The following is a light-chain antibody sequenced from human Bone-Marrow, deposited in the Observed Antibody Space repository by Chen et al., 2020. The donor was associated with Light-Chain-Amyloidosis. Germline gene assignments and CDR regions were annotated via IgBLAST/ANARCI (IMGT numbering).Light chain of an antibody. Sequence: QSAPTQPASVSGSPGQAITTSCTGTSSDVGGDNHVSWYQQHPDKAPKLMIYEVTKRPSWVPDRFSGSKSDNTASLTISGLQTEDEADYFCSSYTITNTLVFGSGTRVTVL. J-gene: IGLJ1*01. CDR1: SSDVGGDNH. CDR2: EVT. V-gene: IGLV2-14*01. CDR3: SSYTITNTLV.